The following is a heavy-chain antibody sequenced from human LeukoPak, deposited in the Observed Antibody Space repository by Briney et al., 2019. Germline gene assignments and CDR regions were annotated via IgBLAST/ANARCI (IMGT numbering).Heavy chain of an antibody. CDR1: GYTFTSYY. J-gene: IGHJ3*02. D-gene: IGHD3-9*01. V-gene: IGHV1-2*02. CDR3: ARDDILTGSAFDI. CDR2: INPNSGGT. Sequence: ASVKVSCKASGYTFTSYYMHWVRQAPGQGLEWMGWINPNSGGTNYAQKFQGRVTMTRDTSISTAYMELSRLRSDDTAVYYCARDDILTGSAFDIWGQGTMVTVSS.